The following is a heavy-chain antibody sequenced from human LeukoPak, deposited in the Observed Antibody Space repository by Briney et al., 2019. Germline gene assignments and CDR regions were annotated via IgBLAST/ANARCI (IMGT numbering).Heavy chain of an antibody. D-gene: IGHD5-12*01. Sequence: ASVKVSCKASGYTFTGYYMHWVRQAPGQGVEWMGWIYPNSGGTNYAQKFQGRVTMTRETSISTAYMELSRLRSDDTAVYYGALAIRLGGYSGYDGFDPWGQGTPVTVSS. CDR1: GYTFTGYY. CDR2: IYPNSGGT. V-gene: IGHV1-2*02. CDR3: ALAIRLGGYSGYDGFDP. J-gene: IGHJ5*02.